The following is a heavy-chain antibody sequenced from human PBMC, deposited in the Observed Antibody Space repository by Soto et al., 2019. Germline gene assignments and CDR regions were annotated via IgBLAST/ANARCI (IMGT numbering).Heavy chain of an antibody. V-gene: IGHV3-15*07. J-gene: IGHJ4*02. CDR2: IKTKTQGETT. D-gene: IGHD3-3*01. CDR3: TTGSVEGY. Sequence: EVQLAESGGGLVKPGGSLRLSCAASGFSISSAWMNWVRQAPGKGLEWVGRIKTKTQGETTDYPAPVKGRFTISRDDSKNTLYLQMNSLQMEDTAVYYCTTGSVEGYWGQGTLVTVSS. CDR1: GFSISSAW.